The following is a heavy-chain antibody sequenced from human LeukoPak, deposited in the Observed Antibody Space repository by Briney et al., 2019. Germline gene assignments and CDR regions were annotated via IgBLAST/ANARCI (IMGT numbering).Heavy chain of an antibody. J-gene: IGHJ4*02. Sequence: SETLSLTCAAYGGSFSGYYWSWIRQPPGKGLEWIGEINHSGSTNYNPSLKSRATVSVDTSRNQFSLKLNSVTALDTAVYYCARFNSTYYYYDYWGQGTLVTVSS. D-gene: IGHD2/OR15-2a*01. CDR1: GGSFSGYY. CDR2: INHSGST. CDR3: ARFNSTYYYYDY. V-gene: IGHV4-34*01.